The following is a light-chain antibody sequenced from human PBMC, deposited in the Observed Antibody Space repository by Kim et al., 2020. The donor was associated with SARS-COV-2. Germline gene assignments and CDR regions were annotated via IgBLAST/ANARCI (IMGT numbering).Light chain of an antibody. CDR2: EVN. J-gene: IGLJ2*01. CDR3: CSYAGSYTLWV. Sequence: QSALTQPASVSGSPGQSITISCAGTSSDVGTYNLVSWYKQHPGKAPQLMIYEVNKRPSGISNRFSGSKSGNTVSLTISGLQAEDEADYYCCSYAGSYTLWVFGGGTQLTVL. CDR1: SSDVGTYNL. V-gene: IGLV2-23*02.